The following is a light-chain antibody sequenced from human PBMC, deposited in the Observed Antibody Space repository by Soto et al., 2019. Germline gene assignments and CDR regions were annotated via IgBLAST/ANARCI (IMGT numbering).Light chain of an antibody. CDR2: GIS. V-gene: IGKV3D-15*01. CDR3: QQYSKWPIT. CDR1: QSVNSN. Sequence: EMVMTQSPAMLSVPPGESATLSCRASQSVNSNYLAWYQQHPRQPPRLLIYGISTRATGIPARFSGSGSGTEFSLTISSLQSEDFAVYYCQQYSKWPITFGQGTRLEIK. J-gene: IGKJ5*01.